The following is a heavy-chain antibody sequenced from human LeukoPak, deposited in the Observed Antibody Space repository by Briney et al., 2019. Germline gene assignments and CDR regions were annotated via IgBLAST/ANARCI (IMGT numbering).Heavy chain of an antibody. J-gene: IGHJ4*02. V-gene: IGHV4-39*02. CDR1: GDSISSSNYY. CDR2: MYHSGST. D-gene: IGHD1-26*01. CDR3: ARDRSYTTLSD. Sequence: SETLSLTCSVSGDSISSSNYYWGWIRQPPGKGLEWIGSMYHSGSTYYNSSLKSRVTISADTSKNQLSLKLSSVTAADTAVYYCARDRSYTTLSDWGQGTLVTVSS.